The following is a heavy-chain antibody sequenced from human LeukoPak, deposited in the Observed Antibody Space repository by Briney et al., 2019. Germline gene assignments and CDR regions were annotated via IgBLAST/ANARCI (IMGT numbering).Heavy chain of an antibody. CDR2: IYTSGST. Sequence: SETLSLTCTVSGGSISSYYWSWIRQPAGKGLEWIGRIYTSGSTNYNPSLKSRVTISVDTSKNQFSLKLSSVTAADTAVYYCARVADLWFGESHDAFDTWGQGTMVTVSS. CDR3: ARVADLWFGESHDAFDT. D-gene: IGHD3-10*01. V-gene: IGHV4-4*07. CDR1: GGSISSYY. J-gene: IGHJ3*02.